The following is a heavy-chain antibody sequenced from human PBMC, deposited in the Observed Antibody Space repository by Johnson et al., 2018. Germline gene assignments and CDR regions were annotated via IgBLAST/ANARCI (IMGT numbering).Heavy chain of an antibody. CDR1: GFTFRNYW. J-gene: IGHJ3*01. Sequence: EVQLVESGGGLVQPGGSLRLSCAASGFTFRNYWMSWVRQPPGKRLEWLVSINQNGAEKVCVDSVKGRFTISRDNAKNSLYLQMSNLGADDTAVYYCARGDAFDRWGQGTMVTVSS. V-gene: IGHV3-7*01. CDR3: ARGDAFDR. CDR2: INQNGAEK.